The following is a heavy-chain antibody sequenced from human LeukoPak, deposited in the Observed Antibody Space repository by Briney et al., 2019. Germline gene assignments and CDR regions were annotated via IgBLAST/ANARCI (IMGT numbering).Heavy chain of an antibody. Sequence: SETLSLTCTVSGGSISSYYWSWIRQPPGKGLEWIGYIYYSGSTNYNPSLKSRVAISLDTSKNQFSLKLTSVTAADTAVYYCARRAYGSGSYPFDPWGQGTLVTVSS. CDR2: IYYSGST. D-gene: IGHD3-10*01. CDR1: GGSISSYY. J-gene: IGHJ5*02. V-gene: IGHV4-59*08. CDR3: ARRAYGSGSYPFDP.